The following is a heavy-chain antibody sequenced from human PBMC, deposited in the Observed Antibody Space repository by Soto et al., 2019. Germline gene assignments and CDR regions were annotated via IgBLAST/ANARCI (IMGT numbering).Heavy chain of an antibody. D-gene: IGHD6-19*01. CDR2: ISDGGSYT. CDR1: GFIFSDYY. V-gene: IGHV3-11*05. CDR3: ARAPGAVNSYAGVDV. J-gene: IGHJ6*02. Sequence: SLRLSCVASGFIFSDYYMAWIRLAPGKGLEWVSYISDGGSYTNHGNSVRGRVSVSRDDARNSLYLQINNLRVEDTGVYYCARAPGAVNSYAGVDVWGQGTTVTVS.